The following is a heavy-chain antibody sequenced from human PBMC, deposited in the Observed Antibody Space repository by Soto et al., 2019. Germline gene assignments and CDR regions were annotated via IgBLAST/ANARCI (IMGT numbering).Heavy chain of an antibody. Sequence: SATLSLTCTVSGGSISGDYYHWTWIRQSPEKGLEWIGYIHHSGSILYNPSLKSRLTISVDTSKNQFSLHLSSVTAADTAVYFCAREDDGGDTLDVWGQGTTVTVSS. V-gene: IGHV4-30-4*08. J-gene: IGHJ6*02. D-gene: IGHD2-21*02. CDR2: IHHSGSI. CDR3: AREDDGGDTLDV. CDR1: GGSISGDYYH.